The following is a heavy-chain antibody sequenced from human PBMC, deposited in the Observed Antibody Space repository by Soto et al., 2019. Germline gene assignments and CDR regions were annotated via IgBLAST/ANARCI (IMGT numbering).Heavy chain of an antibody. CDR3: AKDASPLWFGQLEAGAIDI. CDR1: GFTFSSYA. Sequence: GGSLRLSCAASGFTFSSYAMSWVRQAPGKGLEWVSAISGSGGSTYYADSVKGRFTISRDNSKNTLYLQMNSLRAEDTAVYYCAKDASPLWFGQLEAGAIDIWGQATMLTVSS. CDR2: ISGSGGST. J-gene: IGHJ3*02. V-gene: IGHV3-23*01. D-gene: IGHD3-10*01.